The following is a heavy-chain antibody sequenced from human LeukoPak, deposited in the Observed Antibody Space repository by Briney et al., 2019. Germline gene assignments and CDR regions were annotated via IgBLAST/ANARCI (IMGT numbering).Heavy chain of an antibody. CDR3: ARGGREMATIGNYFDY. D-gene: IGHD1-1*01. CDR1: GGSISSYY. CDR2: IYYSGST. J-gene: IGHJ4*02. Sequence: SETLSLTCTVSGGSISSYYWSWIRHPPGKGLEWIGFIYYSGSTNYNPSLKSRVTISVDTSKNQFSLKLSSVTAADTAVYYCARGGREMATIGNYFDYWGQGTLVTVSS. V-gene: IGHV4-59*01.